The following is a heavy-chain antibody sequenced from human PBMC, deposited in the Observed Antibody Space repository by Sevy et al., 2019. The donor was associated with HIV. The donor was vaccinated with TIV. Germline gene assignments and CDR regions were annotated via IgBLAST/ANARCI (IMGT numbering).Heavy chain of an antibody. CDR3: GKVSIFGVGGFYDY. CDR1: GFSFSTYA. J-gene: IGHJ4*02. V-gene: IGHV3-23*01. CDR2: ISGSGTST. D-gene: IGHD3-3*01. Sequence: GGSLRLSCAASGFSFSTYAMTWVRQAPGKGLEWVSGISGSGTSTYYTDSVKGRFTISRDNSKNTVYLQMNNRRAEDTAVYYCGKVSIFGVGGFYDYWGQGTLVTVSS.